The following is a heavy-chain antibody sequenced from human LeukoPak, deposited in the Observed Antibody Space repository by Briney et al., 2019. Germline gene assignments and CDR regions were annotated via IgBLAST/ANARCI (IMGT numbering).Heavy chain of an antibody. CDR2: IKTDGHS. D-gene: IGHD1-1*01. V-gene: IGHV3-7*01. CDR1: GFTFTSYW. CDR3: AREDGTFDD. Sequence: GGSLRLSCAASGFTFTSYWMNWVRPAPGKGLEWVANIKTDGHSNNVGSVKGRFTISRDNAKNSLFLQMNSLRAEDTAVYYCAREDGTFDDWGQGALVAVSS. J-gene: IGHJ4*02.